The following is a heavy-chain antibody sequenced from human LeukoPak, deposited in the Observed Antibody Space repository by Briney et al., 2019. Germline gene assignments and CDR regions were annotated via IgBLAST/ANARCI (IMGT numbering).Heavy chain of an antibody. V-gene: IGHV1-69*13. CDR1: GGTFSSCA. CDR2: IIPIFGTG. J-gene: IGHJ4*02. D-gene: IGHD1-26*01. CDR3: ARGVVGATTGAYSFDY. Sequence: ASVKVSCKASGGTFSSCAISWVRQAPGQGLEWMGGIIPIFGTGDYAQKFQGRVTITADESTSTAYMELSSLKSEDTAVYYCARGVVGATTGAYSFDYWGQGTLVTVSS.